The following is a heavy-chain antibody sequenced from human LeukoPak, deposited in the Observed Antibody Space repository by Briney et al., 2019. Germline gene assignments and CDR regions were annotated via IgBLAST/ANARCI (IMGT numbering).Heavy chain of an antibody. Sequence: PGGSLRLSCAASGFTVSSNYMSWVRQAPGKGLEWVSAISGSGGSTYYADSVKGRFTISRDNSKNTLYLQMDSLRAEDTAVYYCAKGLGSGYYDYFDYWGQGTLVTVSS. J-gene: IGHJ4*02. CDR3: AKGLGSGYYDYFDY. D-gene: IGHD3-22*01. CDR2: ISGSGGST. CDR1: GFTVSSNY. V-gene: IGHV3-23*01.